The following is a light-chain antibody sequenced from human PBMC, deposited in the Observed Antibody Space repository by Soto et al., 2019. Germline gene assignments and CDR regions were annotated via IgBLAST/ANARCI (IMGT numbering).Light chain of an antibody. CDR3: TSYGGRDDTI. CDR2: AVT. Sequence: QSALTQPPSASGSPGQSVTISCTGTSSDVGAYDRVSWYQQHPGKPPKLIIYAVTDRTSGVPDRFSGSKSGNTASLTVSGLQAEDEDDYYCTSYGGRDDTIFGGGTKLTVL. V-gene: IGLV2-8*01. CDR1: SSDVGAYDR. J-gene: IGLJ2*01.